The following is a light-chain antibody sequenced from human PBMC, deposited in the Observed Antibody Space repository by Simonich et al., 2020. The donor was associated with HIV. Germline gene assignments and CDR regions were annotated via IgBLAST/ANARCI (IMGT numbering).Light chain of an antibody. V-gene: IGKV4-1*01. J-gene: IGKJ1*01. CDR3: QQYYSTPT. CDR2: WAS. CDR1: QSVLYSSNNKNS. Sequence: DIVMTQSPDSLAVSLGERATINCKSSQSVLYSSNNKNSLAWYQHKPGQPPKLLIYWASTRESGVPDRFSCSGSGTDFTLTISSLHAEDVAVYYCQQYYSTPTFGQGTKVEIK.